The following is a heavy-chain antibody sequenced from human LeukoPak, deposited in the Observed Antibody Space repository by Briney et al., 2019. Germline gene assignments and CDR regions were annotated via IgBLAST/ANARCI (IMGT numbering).Heavy chain of an antibody. Sequence: SETLSLTCTVSGGSLSNYYWSWIRQYPGQGLEWIGYIYYSGSTTYNPSLKSRVTISVDTYKNQFSLKLTSVTAADTAVYYCARAGGNRFDPWGQGILVTVSS. J-gene: IGHJ5*02. V-gene: IGHV4-59*01. CDR2: IYYSGST. CDR1: GGSLSNYY. D-gene: IGHD3-10*01. CDR3: ARAGGNRFDP.